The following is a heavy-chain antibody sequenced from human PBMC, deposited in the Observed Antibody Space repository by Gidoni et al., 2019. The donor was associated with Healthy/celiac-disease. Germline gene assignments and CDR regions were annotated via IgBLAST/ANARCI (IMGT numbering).Heavy chain of an antibody. CDR1: GGSISSGGYS. Sequence: QLQLQESGSGLVKPSQTLSLTCAVSGGSISSGGYSWSWIRQPPGKGLEWIGYIYHSGSTYYNPSLKSRVTISVDRSKNQFSLKLSSVTAADTAVYYCARGVYDFWSGYFPYYMDVWGKGTTVTVSS. D-gene: IGHD3-3*01. J-gene: IGHJ6*03. CDR2: IYHSGST. CDR3: ARGVYDFWSGYFPYYMDV. V-gene: IGHV4-30-2*01.